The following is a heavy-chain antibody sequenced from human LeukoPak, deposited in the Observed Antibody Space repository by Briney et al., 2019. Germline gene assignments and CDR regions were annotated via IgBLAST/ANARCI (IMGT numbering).Heavy chain of an antibody. Sequence: GGSLRLSCAASGFTFSTHVMSWVRQAPGRGLEWVASISIGGDSMNYADSVKGRCTISRDNSKNTVILQANSLRAEDTALYYCARGRAGDWGQGTLVTVSS. CDR2: ISIGGDSM. CDR1: GFTFSTHV. D-gene: IGHD3-10*01. V-gene: IGHV3-23*01. J-gene: IGHJ4*02. CDR3: ARGRAGD.